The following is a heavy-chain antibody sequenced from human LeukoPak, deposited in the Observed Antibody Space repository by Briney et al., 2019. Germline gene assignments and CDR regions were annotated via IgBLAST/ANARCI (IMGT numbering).Heavy chain of an antibody. V-gene: IGHV4-39*07. CDR1: GGSISSRSYY. J-gene: IGHJ6*03. CDR3: ARGVRITIFGVVTTYYMDV. CDR2: IYYSGST. D-gene: IGHD3-3*01. Sequence: SETLSLTCTVSGGSISSRSYYWGWIRQPPGKGLEWIGSIYYSGSTNYNPSLKSRVTISVDTSKNQFSLKLSSVTAADTAVYYCARGVRITIFGVVTTYYMDVWGKGTTVTVSS.